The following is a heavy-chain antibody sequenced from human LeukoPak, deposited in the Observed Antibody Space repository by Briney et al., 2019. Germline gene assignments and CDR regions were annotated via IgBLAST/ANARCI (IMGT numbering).Heavy chain of an antibody. J-gene: IGHJ4*02. D-gene: IGHD3-3*01. Sequence: SETLSLTCAVSGGSFSGYYWSWIRQPPGKGLEWIGEINHSGSTNYNPSLKSRVTISVDTSKNQFSLKLSSVTAADTAVYYCATAPDYDFWSYSYNWGQGTLVTVSS. V-gene: IGHV4-34*01. CDR2: INHSGST. CDR3: ATAPDYDFWSYSYN. CDR1: GGSFSGYY.